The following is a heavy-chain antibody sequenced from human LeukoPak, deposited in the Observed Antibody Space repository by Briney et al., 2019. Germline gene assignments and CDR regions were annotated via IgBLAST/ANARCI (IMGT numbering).Heavy chain of an antibody. CDR1: GFTFSNYN. CDR3: ARDSGVRYYYYGMGV. D-gene: IGHD3-10*01. J-gene: IGHJ6*02. V-gene: IGHV3-48*04. Sequence: GGSLRLSCAASGFTFSNYNMNWVREAPGKGLEWVSYISSSSSTIYYADSVKGRFTISRDNAKNSLWLQMNSLRAEDTAVYYCARDSGVRYYYYGMGVWGQGTTVTVSS. CDR2: ISSSSSTI.